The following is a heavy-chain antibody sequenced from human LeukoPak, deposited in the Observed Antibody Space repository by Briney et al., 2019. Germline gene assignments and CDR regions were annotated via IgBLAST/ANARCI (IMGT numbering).Heavy chain of an antibody. V-gene: IGHV1-69*13. CDR3: ARAGYLRGDYSFDY. J-gene: IGHJ4*02. CDR2: TIPIFGTA. Sequence: SVKVSCTASGGTFSSYAISWVRQAPGQGLEWMGGTIPIFGTANYAQKFQGRVTITADESTSTAYMELSSLRSEDTAVYYCARAGYLRGDYSFDYWGQGTLVTVSS. D-gene: IGHD4-17*01. CDR1: GGTFSSYA.